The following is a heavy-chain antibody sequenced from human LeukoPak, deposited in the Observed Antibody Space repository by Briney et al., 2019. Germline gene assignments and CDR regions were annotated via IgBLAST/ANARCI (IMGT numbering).Heavy chain of an antibody. CDR1: GYTFTGYY. V-gene: IGHV1-2*02. D-gene: IGHD3-3*01. J-gene: IGHJ3*02. CDR3: AREPPLITIFGGVHDAFDI. CDR2: INPNSGGT. Sequence: ASVKVSCKASGYTFTGYYMHWVRQAPGQGLEWMGWINPNSGGTNYAQKFQGRVTMTRDTSISTAYMELSRLRSDDTAVYYCAREPPLITIFGGVHDAFDIWGQGTMVTVSS.